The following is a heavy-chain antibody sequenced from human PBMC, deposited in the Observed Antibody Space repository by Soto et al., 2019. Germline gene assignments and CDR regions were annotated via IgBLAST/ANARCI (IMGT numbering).Heavy chain of an antibody. D-gene: IGHD3-10*01. CDR1: GGSISSYY. CDR3: ARVGLGSITMVRGVPSYNYYGMNV. Sequence: SETLSLTCTVSGGSISSYYWSWIRQPPGKGLEWIGYIYYSGSTNYNPSLKSRVTISVDTSKNQFSLKLSSVTAADTAVYYCARVGLGSITMVRGVPSYNYYGMNVWGQGTTVT. CDR2: IYYSGST. J-gene: IGHJ6*02. V-gene: IGHV4-59*01.